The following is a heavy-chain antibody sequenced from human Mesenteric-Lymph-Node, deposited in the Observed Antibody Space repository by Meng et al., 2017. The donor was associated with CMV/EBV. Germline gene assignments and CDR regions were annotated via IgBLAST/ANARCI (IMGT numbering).Heavy chain of an antibody. CDR2: IWYDGSNK. V-gene: IGHV3-33*03. CDR1: GFTFSSYG. Sequence: GESLKISCAASGFTFSSYGMHWVRQAPGKGLEWVAVIWYDGSNKYYADSVKGRFTISRDNSKNTLYLQMSSLRAEDTAVYYCAKRQHLAAFDYWGQGTLVTVSS. CDR3: AKRQHLAAFDY. D-gene: IGHD6-13*01. J-gene: IGHJ4*02.